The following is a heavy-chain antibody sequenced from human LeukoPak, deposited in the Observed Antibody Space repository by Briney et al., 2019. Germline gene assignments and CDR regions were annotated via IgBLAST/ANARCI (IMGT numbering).Heavy chain of an antibody. Sequence: SETLSLTCTVSGGSISSYYWSWIRQPPGKGLEWIGSIYHSGSTYYNPSLKSRVTISVDTSKNQFSLKLSSVTAADTAVYYCARIADAFDIWGQGTMVTVSS. CDR3: ARIADAFDI. CDR2: IYHSGST. CDR1: GGSISSYY. J-gene: IGHJ3*02. V-gene: IGHV4-59*04. D-gene: IGHD2-21*01.